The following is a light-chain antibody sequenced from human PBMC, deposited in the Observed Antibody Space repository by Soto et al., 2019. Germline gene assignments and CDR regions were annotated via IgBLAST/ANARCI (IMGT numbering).Light chain of an antibody. J-gene: IGKJ2*01. Sequence: EIVLTQSPATLSLSPGERATLSCRASQSVSSSYLAWYQQKPGQAPRLLIYGASSRPTGIPDRFSGSGSGTDFTLTISSLQADDVAVYYCHQYYSSPDTFGRGTKVDIK. CDR2: GAS. CDR3: HQYYSSPDT. CDR1: QSVSSSY. V-gene: IGKV3-20*01.